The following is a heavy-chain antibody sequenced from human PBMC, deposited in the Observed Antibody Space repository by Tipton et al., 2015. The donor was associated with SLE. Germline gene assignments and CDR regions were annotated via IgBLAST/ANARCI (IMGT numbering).Heavy chain of an antibody. CDR1: SGSFSGYS. J-gene: IGHJ4*02. V-gene: IGHV4-34*01. Sequence: TLSLTCAVYSGSFSGYSWTWIRQSPGKGLEWIGEINRDGTTNYNPSLRSRVTISADTSKKQFSLWLSSVTAADTAVYYCAKVRGYDYLWGNYRPLDHWGQGTRVTVSS. CDR2: INRDGTT. D-gene: IGHD3-16*02. CDR3: AKVRGYDYLWGNYRPLDH.